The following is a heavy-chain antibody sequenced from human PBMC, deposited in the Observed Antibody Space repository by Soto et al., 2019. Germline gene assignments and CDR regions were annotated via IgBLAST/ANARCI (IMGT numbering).Heavy chain of an antibody. D-gene: IGHD3-3*01. J-gene: IGHJ6*02. CDR3: ARALDFWSGYYYGMDV. Sequence: VSCKASGGTFSSYAISWVRQAPGQGLEWMGGIIPIFGTANYAQKFQGRVTITADESTSTAYMELSSLRSEDTAVYYCARALDFWSGYYYGMDVWGQGTTVTVSS. V-gene: IGHV1-69*01. CDR1: GGTFSSYA. CDR2: IIPIFGTA.